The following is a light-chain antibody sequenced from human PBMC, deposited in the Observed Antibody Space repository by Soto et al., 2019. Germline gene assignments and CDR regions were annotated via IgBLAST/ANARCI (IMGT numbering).Light chain of an antibody. J-gene: IGKJ4*01. CDR3: QQLNSYPLT. V-gene: IGKV1-9*01. Sequence: DIQLTQSPSFLSASVGDRVTITCRASQGISSFLAWYQQKPGKAPKLLIYAASTLQSGVPSRFSGSGSETEFTLTVSSLQPEDFATYFCQQLNSYPLTFGGGTEVEI. CDR2: AAS. CDR1: QGISSF.